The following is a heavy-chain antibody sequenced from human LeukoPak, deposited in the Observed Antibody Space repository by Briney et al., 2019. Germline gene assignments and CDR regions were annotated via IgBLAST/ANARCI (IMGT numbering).Heavy chain of an antibody. CDR2: ISYDGNNK. J-gene: IGHJ4*02. CDR3: ARRGSYVIDY. CDR1: RFTFSTYA. D-gene: IGHD1-26*01. Sequence: GGSLRLSCAASRFTFSTYAMHWVRQAPGKGLEWVALISYDGNNKYYADSVKGRFTISRDNSKNTLYLQMNSLRAEDTAVYYCARRGSYVIDYWGQGTLVTVSS. V-gene: IGHV3-30-3*01.